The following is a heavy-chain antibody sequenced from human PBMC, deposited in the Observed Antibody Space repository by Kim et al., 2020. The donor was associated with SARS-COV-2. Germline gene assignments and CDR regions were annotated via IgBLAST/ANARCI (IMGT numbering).Heavy chain of an antibody. CDR2: IRSKAYGGTT. J-gene: IGHJ4*02. V-gene: IGHV3-49*04. D-gene: IGHD3-22*01. Sequence: GGSLRLSCTASGFTFGDYAMSWVRQAPGKGLEWVGFIRSKAYGGTTEYAASVKGRFTISRDDSKSIAYLQMNSLKTEDTAVYYCTSHTYYYDSSGYYYPYYFDYWGQGTLVTVSS. CDR3: TSHTYYYDSSGYYYPYYFDY. CDR1: GFTFGDYA.